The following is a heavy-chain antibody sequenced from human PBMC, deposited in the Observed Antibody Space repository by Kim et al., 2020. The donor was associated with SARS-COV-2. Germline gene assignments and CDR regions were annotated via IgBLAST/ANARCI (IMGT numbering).Heavy chain of an antibody. CDR3: AKDRRWLVDY. CDR1: GFSFSANS. CDR2: ISSDGSII. V-gene: IGHV3-30*04. Sequence: GGSLRLSCAASGFSFSANSMHWVRQAPGKGLEWVAIISSDGSIIYYADSVKGRFSISRDNSENRLFLQMNSLRAGDTALYYCAKDRRWLVDYWGQGALVTVSS. D-gene: IGHD6-19*01. J-gene: IGHJ4*02.